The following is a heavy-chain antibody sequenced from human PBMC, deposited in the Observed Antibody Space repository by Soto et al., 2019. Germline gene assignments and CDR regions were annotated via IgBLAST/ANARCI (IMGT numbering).Heavy chain of an antibody. CDR3: ARAGVGWELLRPDYGMDV. CDR1: GGTFSSYA. Sequence: QVQLVQSGAEVKKPGSSVKVSCKASGGTFSSYAISWVRQAPGQGLDWMGGIIPIFGTANYAQKFQGRVTITADESTSTAYMELSSLRSEDTAVYYCARAGVGWELLRPDYGMDVWGQGTTVTVSS. V-gene: IGHV1-69*01. D-gene: IGHD1-26*01. CDR2: IIPIFGTA. J-gene: IGHJ6*02.